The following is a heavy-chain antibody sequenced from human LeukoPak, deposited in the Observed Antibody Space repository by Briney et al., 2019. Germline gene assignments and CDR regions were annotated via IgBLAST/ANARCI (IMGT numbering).Heavy chain of an antibody. Sequence: GESLKISSKGSGYSFTSYWTGWVRQMPGKGLEWMGIIYPGDSDTRYSPSFQGQVTISADKSISTAYLQWSSLKASDTAMYYCARLSGSYYSLGAFDIWGQGTMVTVSS. V-gene: IGHV5-51*01. CDR2: IYPGDSDT. D-gene: IGHD1-26*01. CDR1: GYSFTSYW. CDR3: ARLSGSYYSLGAFDI. J-gene: IGHJ3*02.